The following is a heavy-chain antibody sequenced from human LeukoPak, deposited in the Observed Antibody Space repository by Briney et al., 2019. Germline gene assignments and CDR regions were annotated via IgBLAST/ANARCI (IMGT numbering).Heavy chain of an antibody. J-gene: IGHJ3*02. CDR1: GYTFTSYY. V-gene: IGHV1-46*01. CDR3: ARATYDACDI. Sequence: ASVKVSCKASGYTFTSYYMHWVRQAPGQGLEWMGLINPSGGSTSYAQKFQGRVTITRDTSTSTVYMELSSLGSEDTAVYYCARATYDACDIWGQGTMVTVSS. CDR2: INPSGGST.